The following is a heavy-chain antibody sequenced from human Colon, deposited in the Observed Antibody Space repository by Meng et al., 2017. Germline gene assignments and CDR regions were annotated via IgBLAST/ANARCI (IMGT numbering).Heavy chain of an antibody. V-gene: IGHV4-39*01. CDR3: VPAATRGWFDP. D-gene: IGHD2-2*01. CDR1: GGSISSSSYY. CDR2: IYYSGST. J-gene: IGHJ5*02. Sequence: QLQLQESGPGLVKPSETLSLTCTVSGGSISSSSYYWGGIRQPPGKGLEWIGSIYYSGSTYYNPSLKSRVTISVDTSKNQFSLKLSSVTAADTAVYYCVPAATRGWFDPWGQGTLVTVSS.